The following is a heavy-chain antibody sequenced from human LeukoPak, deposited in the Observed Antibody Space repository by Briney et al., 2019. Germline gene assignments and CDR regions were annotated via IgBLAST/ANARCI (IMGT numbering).Heavy chain of an antibody. Sequence: GGSLRLSCAASGFTFSDYYMGWIRQAPGKGLEWVSYISSSGSTRYYADSVKGRFTISRDNAKNSLYLQMNSLRAEDTAVYYCARDPYSSGWFDYWGQGTLVTVSS. CDR3: ARDPYSSGWFDY. D-gene: IGHD6-19*01. CDR2: ISSSGSTR. V-gene: IGHV3-11*01. CDR1: GFTFSDYY. J-gene: IGHJ4*02.